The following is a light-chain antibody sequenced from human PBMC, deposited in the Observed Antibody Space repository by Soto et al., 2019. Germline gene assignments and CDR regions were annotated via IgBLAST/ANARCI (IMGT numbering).Light chain of an antibody. V-gene: IGLV2-23*02. J-gene: IGLJ7*01. CDR1: SSDVGYYNL. CDR2: EVY. CDR3: CSYAGVRGAV. Sequence: QSALTQPVSVSGSPGHSITISCTGTSSDVGYYNLVSWYQQHPGKAPKVMIYEVYKRPSGVSDRFSGSKSGNTDSLTISGLQADDEADYYCCSYAGVRGAVFGGGTQLTVL.